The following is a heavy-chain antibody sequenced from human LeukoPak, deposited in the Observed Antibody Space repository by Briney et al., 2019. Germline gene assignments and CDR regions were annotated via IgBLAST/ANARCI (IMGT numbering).Heavy chain of an antibody. CDR3: ARVDTAMAFFDY. V-gene: IGHV4-59*08. CDR2: VHSNGDT. CDR1: GGSTSGYY. J-gene: IGHJ4*02. D-gene: IGHD5-18*01. Sequence: PSETLSLTCTVSGGSTSGYYWSWTRQSPGRGLEWFGYVHSNGDTNYNPSFKSRVTIPLDTSKNQFSLKLSSVTAADTAVYYCARVDTAMAFFDYWGQGTLVTVSS.